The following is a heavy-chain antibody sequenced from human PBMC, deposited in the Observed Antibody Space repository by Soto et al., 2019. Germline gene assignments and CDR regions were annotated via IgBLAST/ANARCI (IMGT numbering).Heavy chain of an antibody. CDR3: ARDGSTGDPDYYYGMDV. D-gene: IGHD7-27*01. V-gene: IGHV1-18*01. Sequence: ASVKVSCKASGYTFTSYGISWVRQAPGQGLEWMGWISAYNGNTNYAQKLQGRVTMTTDTSTSTAYMELRSLRSDDTAVYYCARDGSTGDPDYYYGMDVWGQGTTVTVSS. CDR2: ISAYNGNT. CDR1: GYTFTSYG. J-gene: IGHJ6*02.